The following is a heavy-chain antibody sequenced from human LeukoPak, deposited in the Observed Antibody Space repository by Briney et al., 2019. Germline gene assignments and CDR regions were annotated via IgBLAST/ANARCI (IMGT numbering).Heavy chain of an antibody. V-gene: IGHV1-18*01. CDR3: ATPRAGSGYYYYFDY. CDR2: ISGYNGNT. Sequence: ASVKVSCKTSGYTFTSNGISWVRQAPGQGLEWTGWISGYNGNTNYVQNLQGRVTMTTDTSTSTAYMELRSLRSDDTAVYYCATPRAGSGYYYYFDYWGQGTLVTVSS. J-gene: IGHJ4*02. D-gene: IGHD3-22*01. CDR1: GYTFTSNG.